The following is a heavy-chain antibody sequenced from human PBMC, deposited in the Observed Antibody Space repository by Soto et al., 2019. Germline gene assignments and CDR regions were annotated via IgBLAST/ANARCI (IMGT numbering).Heavy chain of an antibody. V-gene: IGHV3-23*01. CDR1: GFTFSSYA. J-gene: IGHJ4*02. Sequence: PGGSLRLSCAASGFTFSSYAMSWVRQAPGKGLEWVSAISGSGGSTYYADSVKGRFTISRDNSKNTLYLQMNSLRSEDTAVYYCARDLGTSISWFHPHGFWGQGTLVTVSS. CDR3: ARDLGTSISWFHPHGF. CDR2: ISGSGGST. D-gene: IGHD6-13*01.